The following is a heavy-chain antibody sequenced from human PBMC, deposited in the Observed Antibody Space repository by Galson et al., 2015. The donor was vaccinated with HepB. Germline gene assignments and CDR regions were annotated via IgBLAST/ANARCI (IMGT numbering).Heavy chain of an antibody. CDR2: ISSSGSTI. Sequence: SLRLSCAASGFTFSDYYMSWIRQAPGKGLEWVSYISSSGSTIYYVDSVKGRFTTSRDNAKNSLYLQMNSLRAEDTAVYYCARDRKHSSGWETQSFDYWGQGTLVTVSS. V-gene: IGHV3-11*01. CDR1: GFTFSDYY. D-gene: IGHD6-19*01. CDR3: ARDRKHSSGWETQSFDY. J-gene: IGHJ4*02.